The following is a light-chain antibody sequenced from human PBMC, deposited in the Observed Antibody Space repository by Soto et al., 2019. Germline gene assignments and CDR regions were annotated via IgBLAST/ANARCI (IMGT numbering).Light chain of an antibody. Sequence: IVMTQSPATVHVSHGETATLSCRASQRVGINLAWYQQKPGQAPRLLIYSASTRASGIPDRFSGSGSGTEFTLTISSLQSEDFAFFYCQQYDGWPRTLGQGAKVDIK. CDR3: QQYDGWPRT. V-gene: IGKV3-15*01. CDR2: SAS. J-gene: IGKJ1*01. CDR1: QRVGIN.